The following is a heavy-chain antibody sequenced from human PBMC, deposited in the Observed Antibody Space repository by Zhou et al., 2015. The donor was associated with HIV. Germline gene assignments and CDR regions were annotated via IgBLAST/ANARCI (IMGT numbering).Heavy chain of an antibody. J-gene: IGHJ6*02. V-gene: IGHV3-13*01. D-gene: IGHD6-6*01. Sequence: EVQLVESGGGVVRPGGSLRLSCAGSGFTFSNYDMEWVRQPTGKGLEWVSGIGVVDDTYYSDSVKGRFTISRENAKNSLYLQMNSLRAGDTAVYYCARLGAGQSSSPERGMDVWGQGTTVTVSS. CDR1: GFTFSNYD. CDR2: IGVVDDT. CDR3: ARLGAGQSSSPERGMDV.